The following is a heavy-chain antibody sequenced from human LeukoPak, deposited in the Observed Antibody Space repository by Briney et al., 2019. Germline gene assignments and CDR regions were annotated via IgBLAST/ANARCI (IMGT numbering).Heavy chain of an antibody. J-gene: IGHJ4*02. D-gene: IGHD1-1*01. CDR1: GYSFTSYW. V-gene: IGHV5-51*01. CDR2: IYPGDSDT. CDR3: ARQTTDSSPFVY. Sequence: KHGESLKISCEVSGYSFTSYWMGWVRQMPGKGLEWMGIIYPGDSDTRYSPSFQGQVTMSADKSISTAYLQWSSLKASDTAIYYCARQTTDSSPFVYWGQGTLVTVSS.